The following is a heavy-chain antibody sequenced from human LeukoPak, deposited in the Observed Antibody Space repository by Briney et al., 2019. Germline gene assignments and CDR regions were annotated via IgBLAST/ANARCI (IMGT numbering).Heavy chain of an antibody. CDR2: INPSGGST. CDR3: ARAYYYDSSGYHTWWFDP. CDR1: GYTFTSYY. V-gene: IGHV1-46*01. Sequence: ASVKVSCKASGYTFTSYYMHRVRQAPGQGLEWMGIINPSGGSTSYAQKFQGRVTMTRDMSTSTVYMELSSLRSEDTAVYYCARAYYYDSSGYHTWWFDPWGQGTLVTVSS. J-gene: IGHJ5*02. D-gene: IGHD3-22*01.